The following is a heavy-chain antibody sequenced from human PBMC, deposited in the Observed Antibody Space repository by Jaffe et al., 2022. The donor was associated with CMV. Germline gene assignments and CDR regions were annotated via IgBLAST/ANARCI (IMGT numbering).Heavy chain of an antibody. J-gene: IGHJ4*02. CDR3: ARGRYNWNYLDY. D-gene: IGHD1-20*01. CDR1: GGSFSGYY. V-gene: IGHV4-34*01. CDR2: INHSGST. Sequence: QVQLQQWGAGLLKPSETLSLTCAVYGGSFSGYYWSWIRQPPGKGLEWIGEINHSGSTNYNPSLKSRVTISVDTSKNQFSLKLSSVTAADTAVYYCARGRYNWNYLDYWGQGTLVTVSS.